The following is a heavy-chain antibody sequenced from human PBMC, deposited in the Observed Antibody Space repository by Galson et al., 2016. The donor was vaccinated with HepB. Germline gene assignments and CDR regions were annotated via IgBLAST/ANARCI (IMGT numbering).Heavy chain of an antibody. J-gene: IGHJ3*02. Sequence: CAISGDSVSSDSVAWSWIRQTPSRGLEWLGRTFYRSKWYNDYGVSVKSRISFNPDTSKNQFSLQLNSVTPEDTAIYYCARDQGPQRYLDIWGQGTMVTVFS. CDR1: GDSVSSDSVA. D-gene: IGHD1-1*01. V-gene: IGHV6-1*01. CDR3: ARDQGPQRYLDI. CDR2: TFYRSKWYN.